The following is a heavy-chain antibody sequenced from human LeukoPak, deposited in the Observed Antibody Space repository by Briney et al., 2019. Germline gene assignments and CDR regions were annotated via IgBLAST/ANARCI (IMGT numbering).Heavy chain of an antibody. CDR3: AILTAVPGTSYYGMDV. V-gene: IGHV1-2*02. CDR2: INPNRGGT. CDR1: GYTFTGYF. D-gene: IGHD6-19*01. Sequence: GASVKVSCKGSGYTFTGYFMHWVRHAPGQKLEWMGWINPNRGGTNYAQKFQGRVTMTRDTSISTAYMELSRLRSDDTAVYYCAILTAVPGTSYYGMDVWGQGTTVTVSS. J-gene: IGHJ6*02.